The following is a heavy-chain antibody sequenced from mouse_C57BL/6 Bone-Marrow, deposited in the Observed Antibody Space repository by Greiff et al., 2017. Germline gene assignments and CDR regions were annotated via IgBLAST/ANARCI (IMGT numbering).Heavy chain of an antibody. Sequence: VQLQQPGAELVKPGASVKLSCKASGYTFTSYWMQWVKQRPGQGLEWIGEIDPSDSYTNYKQKFKGKATLTVDTSSSTAYMQLSSLTSEDSAFYCCARDTTVVGDYFDYWGQGTTLTVSS. V-gene: IGHV1-50*01. D-gene: IGHD1-1*01. CDR2: IDPSDSYT. CDR3: ARDTTVVGDYFDY. J-gene: IGHJ2*01. CDR1: GYTFTSYW.